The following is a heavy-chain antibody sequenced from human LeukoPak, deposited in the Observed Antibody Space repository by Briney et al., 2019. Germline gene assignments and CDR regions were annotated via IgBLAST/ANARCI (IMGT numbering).Heavy chain of an antibody. J-gene: IGHJ4*02. Sequence: GGSLRLFCAASGFSVSNYYMSWVRPPPGKGLEWVSVMYTGGGRYYGDSVKGRFTISSDNSKNTVFLQMNSLRVEDTALYYCTRGQSYCGADCYSDWGQGTLVTVSS. CDR2: MYTGGGR. CDR3: TRGQSYCGADCYSD. D-gene: IGHD2-21*02. CDR1: GFSVSNYY. V-gene: IGHV3-66*01.